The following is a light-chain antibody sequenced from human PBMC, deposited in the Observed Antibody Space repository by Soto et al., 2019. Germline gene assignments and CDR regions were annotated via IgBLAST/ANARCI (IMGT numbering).Light chain of an antibody. Sequence: EIVLTQSPGTLSLSPGERATLSCRASQSVSSSYLAWYQQKPGQAPRLLIYGASSRATGIPDRFSGSGSGTDFTLTISRLEPEDFAVYYCQQYGRSPQFTLGPGTKVDI. CDR3: QQYGRSPQFT. V-gene: IGKV3-20*01. J-gene: IGKJ3*01. CDR1: QSVSSSY. CDR2: GAS.